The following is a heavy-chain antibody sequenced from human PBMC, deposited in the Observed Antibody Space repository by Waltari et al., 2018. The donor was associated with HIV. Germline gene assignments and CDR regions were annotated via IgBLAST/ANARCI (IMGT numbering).Heavy chain of an antibody. Sequence: QLQLQESGPGLVKRSETLSLTCTVSGGSISSSSYYWGWTREPPGKGLEWIGSIYYSGSTYYNPSLKSRVTISVDTSKNQFSLKLSSVTAADTAVYYCARGKKGIRGYSFDYWGQGTLVTVSS. V-gene: IGHV4-39*07. CDR1: GGSISSSSYY. J-gene: IGHJ4*02. CDR2: IYYSGST. D-gene: IGHD5-12*01. CDR3: ARGKKGIRGYSFDY.